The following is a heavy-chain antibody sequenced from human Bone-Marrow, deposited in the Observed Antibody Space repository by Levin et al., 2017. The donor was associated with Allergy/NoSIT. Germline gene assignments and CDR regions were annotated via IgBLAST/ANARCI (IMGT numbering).Heavy chain of an antibody. Sequence: RPGGSLRLSCATSGFTFDDFGMNWVRQTPGKGLEWVSGIHRDGHKTYYADSVKGRLTISRDNAKNSLYLQMNSLRPEDTALYYCAREEIWITMIPGTSYAFDMWGLGTMVAVAP. CDR2: IHRDGHKT. V-gene: IGHV3-20*04. CDR1: GFTFDDFG. CDR3: AREEIWITMIPGTSYAFDM. J-gene: IGHJ3*02. D-gene: IGHD3-10*01.